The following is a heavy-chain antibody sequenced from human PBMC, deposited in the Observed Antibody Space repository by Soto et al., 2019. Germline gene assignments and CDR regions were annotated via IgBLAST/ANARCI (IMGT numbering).Heavy chain of an antibody. V-gene: IGHV4-59*08. D-gene: IGHD1-26*01. J-gene: IGHJ4*02. CDR3: ATRVPNSRTYVGVFDY. CDR1: TDSFSNYF. CDR2: VYQSGSP. Sequence: PSETLSLTCTVSTDSFSNYFWSWLRQPPGKGLEWIGYVYQSGSPKYNPSLESRVVISTDTSKNQFSLRLSSVTAADTAVYYCATRVPNSRTYVGVFDYWGQGAQVTVSS.